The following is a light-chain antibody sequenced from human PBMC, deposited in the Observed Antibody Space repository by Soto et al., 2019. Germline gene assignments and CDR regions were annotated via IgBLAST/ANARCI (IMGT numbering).Light chain of an antibody. J-gene: IGLJ1*01. Sequence: QSALTQPASVSGSPGQSITIFCTGTNSDIGGYNYVSWYQQRPGKAPILIIYDVDNRPSGVSSRFSGSKSGNTASLTISGLQAEDEADYVCSSHTSSSTLYVFGTGTKLTVL. CDR1: NSDIGGYNY. CDR3: SSHTSSSTLYV. CDR2: DVD. V-gene: IGLV2-14*01.